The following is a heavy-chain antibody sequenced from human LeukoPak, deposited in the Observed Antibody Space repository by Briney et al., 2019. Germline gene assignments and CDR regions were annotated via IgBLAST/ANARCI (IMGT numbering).Heavy chain of an antibody. D-gene: IGHD5-18*01. V-gene: IGHV3-7*01. J-gene: IGHJ4*02. CDR3: ARDPGYSYGPPFDY. CDR2: IKQDGSEK. Sequence: GGSLRLSRAASGFTFSSYWMSWVRQAPGKGLEWVANIKQDGSEKYYVDSVKGRFTISRDNAKNSLYLQMNSLRAEDTAVYYCARDPGYSYGPPFDYWGQGTLVTVSS. CDR1: GFTFSSYW.